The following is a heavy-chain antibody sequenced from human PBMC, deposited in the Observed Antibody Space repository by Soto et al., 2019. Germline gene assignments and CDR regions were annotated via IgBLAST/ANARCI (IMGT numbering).Heavy chain of an antibody. CDR3: ARGGNRPRWYYFDY. V-gene: IGHV3-30*04. Sequence: QVHLVESGGGVVQPGRSLRLSCVASGFSFTTYPMHWVRQAPGRGLEWVAVISYDGKNKYYGDSVKGRFTISRDNSKNTLYLEMNNLRGEDTAVFYCARGGNRPRWYYFDYWGQGVLVTVSS. D-gene: IGHD1-20*01. J-gene: IGHJ4*02. CDR2: ISYDGKNK. CDR1: GFSFTTYP.